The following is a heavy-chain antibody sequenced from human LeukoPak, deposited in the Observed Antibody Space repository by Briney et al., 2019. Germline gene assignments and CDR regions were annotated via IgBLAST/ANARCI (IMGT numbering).Heavy chain of an antibody. D-gene: IGHD5-18*01. V-gene: IGHV3-11*01. J-gene: IGHJ3*02. Sequence: GGSLRLSCAASGFTFSDYYMSWIRQAPGKGLEWVSYISSNGSTIYYADSVKGRFTISRDNAKNSLYLQMNSLRAEDTAVYYCARALAMDDAFDIWGQGTMVTVSS. CDR1: GFTFSDYY. CDR3: ARALAMDDAFDI. CDR2: ISSNGSTI.